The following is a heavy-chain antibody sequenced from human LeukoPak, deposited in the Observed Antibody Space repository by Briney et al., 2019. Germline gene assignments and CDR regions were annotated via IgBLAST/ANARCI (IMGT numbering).Heavy chain of an antibody. J-gene: IGHJ5*02. CDR1: GGSFSAYY. CDR3: ARDRLIFGGSGRADWFDP. V-gene: IGHV4-59*01. D-gene: IGHD3-10*01. Sequence: PSETLSLTCAVYGGSFSAYYWSWIRQPPGKGLEWIGYIYNSGSTNYNPSLKSRASISADTSKNQFSLKLTSVTAADTAVYYCARDRLIFGGSGRADWFDPWGQGTLVTVSS. CDR2: IYNSGST.